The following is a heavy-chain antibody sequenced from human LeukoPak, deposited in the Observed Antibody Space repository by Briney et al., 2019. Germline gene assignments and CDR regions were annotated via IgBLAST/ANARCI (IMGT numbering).Heavy chain of an antibody. V-gene: IGHV3-23*01. CDR1: GFTFSNSA. CDR3: AKGFEWLPQGSYFDY. CDR2: ISGSGGTT. Sequence: GGSLRLSCAASGFTFSNSAMSWVRQAPGKGLEWVSDISGSGGTTYYADSAKGRFTISRDNSKSTLYVQMNSLRAEDTAVYYCAKGFEWLPQGSYFDYWGQGTLVTVSS. D-gene: IGHD6-19*01. J-gene: IGHJ4*02.